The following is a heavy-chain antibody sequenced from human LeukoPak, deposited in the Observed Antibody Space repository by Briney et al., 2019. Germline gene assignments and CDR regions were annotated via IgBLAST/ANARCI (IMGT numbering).Heavy chain of an antibody. CDR3: VTEVSGSFPT. CDR1: GFAFSSYG. Sequence: GGSLRLSCAASGFAFSSYGMHWVRHAPGKGLEWVAFIHYDGSNKYYADSVKGRFTISRDNPKNTLYLQMNSLKSEDTAVYYCVTEVSGSFPTWGQGTLVTVSS. V-gene: IGHV3-30*02. CDR2: IHYDGSNK. D-gene: IGHD1-26*01. J-gene: IGHJ4*02.